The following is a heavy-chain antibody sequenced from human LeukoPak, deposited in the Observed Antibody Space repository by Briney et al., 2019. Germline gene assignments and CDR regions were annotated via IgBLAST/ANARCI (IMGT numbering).Heavy chain of an antibody. CDR2: ISAYNGNT. CDR1: GYTFTSYG. J-gene: IGHJ3*02. CDR3: ARVHAYCSSTSCYSGDAFDI. V-gene: IGHV1-18*01. D-gene: IGHD2-2*02. Sequence: ASVKVSCKAPGYTFTSYGISWVRQAPGQGLEWMGWISAYNGNTNYAQKLQGRVTMTTDTSTSTDYMELRSLRSDDTAVYYCARVHAYCSSTSCYSGDAFDIWGQGTMVTVSS.